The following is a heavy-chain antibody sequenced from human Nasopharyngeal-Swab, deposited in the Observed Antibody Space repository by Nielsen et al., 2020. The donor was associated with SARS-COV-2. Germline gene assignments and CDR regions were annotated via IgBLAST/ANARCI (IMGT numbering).Heavy chain of an antibody. CDR3: ARSKLSAYYYDSSGYYQYYFDY. Sequence: GGSLRLSCAASGFTFSSYAMHWVRQAPGKGLEWVAVISYDGSNKYYADSVKGRFTISRDNSKNTLYLQMNSLRAEDTAVYYCARSKLSAYYYDSSGYYQYYFDYWGQGTLVTVSS. V-gene: IGHV3-30-3*01. D-gene: IGHD3-22*01. CDR1: GFTFSSYA. CDR2: ISYDGSNK. J-gene: IGHJ4*02.